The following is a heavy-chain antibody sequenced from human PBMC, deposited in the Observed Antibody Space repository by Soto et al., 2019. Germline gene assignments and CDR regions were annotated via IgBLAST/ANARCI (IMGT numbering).Heavy chain of an antibody. CDR2: IYYSGST. D-gene: IGHD6-13*01. CDR3: SRGEGRADYYYYVDV. Sequence: SETLCLTCTVSGGSISSGGYYWSWIRQHPGKGLEWIGYIYYSGSTYYNPSLKSRVTISVDTSKNQFSLKLSSVTAADTAVYYCSRGEGRADYYYYVDVWGKGTTVTVSS. J-gene: IGHJ6*03. V-gene: IGHV4-31*03. CDR1: GGSISSGGYY.